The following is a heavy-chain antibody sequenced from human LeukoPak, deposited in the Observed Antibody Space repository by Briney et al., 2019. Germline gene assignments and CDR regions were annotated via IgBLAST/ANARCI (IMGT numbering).Heavy chain of an antibody. J-gene: IGHJ4*02. CDR3: ARYGGNGVDY. D-gene: IGHD4-23*01. CDR2: ISSTSNSI. V-gene: IGHV3-48*01. Sequence: PGGSLRLSCAVSGFTFSTYTMNWVRQAPGKGLEWVSYISSTSNSIYYADSVKGRFTNSRDNAKNSLYLQMNSLRAEDTAVYYCARYGGNGVDYWGQGTLVTVSS. CDR1: GFTFSTYT.